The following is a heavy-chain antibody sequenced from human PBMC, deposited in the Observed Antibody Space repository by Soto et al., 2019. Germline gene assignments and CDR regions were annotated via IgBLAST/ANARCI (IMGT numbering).Heavy chain of an antibody. CDR3: ARINGGSPDF. V-gene: IGHV4-4*07. CDR1: DGYINNHF. Sequence: SETLSLTCTVSDGYINNHFWSWIRQPAGKGLEWIGHIYMSGTTTYNPSLKSRVTMSVDTPRNQFSLKVSSVTAADTAVYYCARINGGSPDFWGQGALVTVSA. CDR2: IYMSGTT. D-gene: IGHD2-15*01. J-gene: IGHJ4*02.